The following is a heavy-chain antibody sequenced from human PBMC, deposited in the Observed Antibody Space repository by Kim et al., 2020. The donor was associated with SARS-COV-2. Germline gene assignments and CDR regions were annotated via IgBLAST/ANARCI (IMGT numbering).Heavy chain of an antibody. J-gene: IGHJ6*02. V-gene: IGHV3-33*05. CDR2: ISYDGSNK. CDR3: ARDRHFSVATISNYYYYGMDV. Sequence: GGSLRLSCAASGFTFSSYGMHWVRQAPGKGLEWVAVISYDGSNKYYADSVKGRFTISRDNSKNTLYLQMNSLRAEDTAVYYCARDRHFSVATISNYYYYGMDVWGQGTTVTVSS. CDR1: GFTFSSYG. D-gene: IGHD5-12*01.